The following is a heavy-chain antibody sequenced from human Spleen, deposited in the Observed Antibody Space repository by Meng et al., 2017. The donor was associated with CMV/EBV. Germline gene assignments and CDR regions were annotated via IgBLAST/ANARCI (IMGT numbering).Heavy chain of an antibody. CDR3: ASYSSSKSLFDY. Sequence: GESLKISCAASGFTFSSYSMNWVRQAPGKGLEWVSYISFSGSTIYYADSVKGRSTISRDNAKNSLYLQMNSLRAEDTAVYYCASYSSSKSLFDYWGQGTQVTVSS. CDR1: GFTFSSYS. J-gene: IGHJ4*02. CDR2: ISFSGSTI. D-gene: IGHD6-13*01. V-gene: IGHV3-48*04.